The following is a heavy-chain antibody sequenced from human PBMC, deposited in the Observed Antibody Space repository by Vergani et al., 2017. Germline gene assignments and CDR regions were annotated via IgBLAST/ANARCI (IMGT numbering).Heavy chain of an antibody. J-gene: IGHJ2*01. CDR3: ASNIVVVVAATDWYFDL. CDR2: IIPIFGTA. CDR1: GGTFSSYA. Sequence: VQLVQSGAEVKKPGSSVKVSCKASGGTFSSYAISWVRQAPGQGLEWMGGIIPIFGTANYAQKFQGRVTITADESTSTAYMELSSLRSEDTAVYYCASNIVVVVAATDWYFDLWGRGTLVTVSS. V-gene: IGHV1-69*01. D-gene: IGHD2-15*01.